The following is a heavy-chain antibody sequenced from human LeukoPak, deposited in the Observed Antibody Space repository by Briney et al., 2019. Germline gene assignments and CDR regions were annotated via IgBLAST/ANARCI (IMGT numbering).Heavy chain of an antibody. CDR3: ARVAAKTVGY. D-gene: IGHD2-15*01. CDR2: IYYSGKT. V-gene: IGHV4-59*12. J-gene: IGHJ4*02. CDR1: GGSISSYY. Sequence: PSETLSLTCSVSGGSISSYYWSGIRQPPGKGLEWIGNIYYSGKTDYNPSLKSRVTISVDTSKNQFSLKLSSVAAADTAVYYCARVAAKTVGYWGQGTLVTVSS.